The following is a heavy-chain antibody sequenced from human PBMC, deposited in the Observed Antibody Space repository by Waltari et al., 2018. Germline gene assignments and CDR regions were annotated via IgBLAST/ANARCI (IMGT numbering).Heavy chain of an antibody. CDR2: IYHSGST. CDR1: GYSISSGYC. CDR3: ARGIDY. J-gene: IGHJ4*02. Sequence: QVQLQESGPGLVKPSETLSLTCAASGYSISSGYCWGWIRQPPGKGLEWIGSIYHSGSTYYNPSLKSRVTISVDTSKNQFSLKLSSVTAADTAVYYCARGIDYWGQGTLVTVSS. V-gene: IGHV4-38-2*01.